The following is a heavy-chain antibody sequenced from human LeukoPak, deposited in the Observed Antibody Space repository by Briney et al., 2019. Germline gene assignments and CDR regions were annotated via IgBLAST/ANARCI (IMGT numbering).Heavy chain of an antibody. CDR3: ARELRSYYDSSGQASWDAFDI. CDR1: GYTFTAYY. V-gene: IGHV1-2*02. CDR2: INPNSGGT. D-gene: IGHD3-22*01. J-gene: IGHJ3*02. Sequence: ASVGVSSTASGYTFTAYYMHWVRHAPGQGLEWMGWINPNSGGTNYAQTFQGRVTMTRDTSISTAYMELSRLRSDDTAVYYCARELRSYYDSSGQASWDAFDIWGQGTMVTVSS.